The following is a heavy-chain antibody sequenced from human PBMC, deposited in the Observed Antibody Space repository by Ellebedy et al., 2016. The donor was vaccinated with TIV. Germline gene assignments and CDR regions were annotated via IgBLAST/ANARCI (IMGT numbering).Heavy chain of an antibody. CDR1: GFTFSNHN. V-gene: IGHV3-48*01. J-gene: IGHJ3*01. Sequence: PGGSLRLSCAASGFTFSNHNMNWVRQAPGKGLEWLSYISTSSSTIYYSDSVRGRFTISRDDAENSLFLQMNTLRAEDTAIYYCARDRSDGFDVWGQGTLVAVSS. CDR3: ARDRSDGFDV. CDR2: ISTSSSTI.